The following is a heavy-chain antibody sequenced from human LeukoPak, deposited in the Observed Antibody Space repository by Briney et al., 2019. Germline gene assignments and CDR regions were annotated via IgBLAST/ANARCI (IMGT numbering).Heavy chain of an antibody. CDR3: ARAASIAVAGTIDYFDY. CDR1: GFTFSSCS. Sequence: GGSLRLSCAASGFTFSSCSMNWVRQAPGKGLEWVSSISSSSSYIYYADSVKGRFTISRDNAKNSLYLQMNSLRAEDTAVYYCARAASIAVAGTIDYFDYWGQGTLVTVSS. J-gene: IGHJ4*02. D-gene: IGHD6-19*01. V-gene: IGHV3-21*01. CDR2: ISSSSSYI.